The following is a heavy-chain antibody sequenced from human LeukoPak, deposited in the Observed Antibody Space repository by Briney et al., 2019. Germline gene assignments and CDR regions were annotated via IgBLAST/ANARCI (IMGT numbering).Heavy chain of an antibody. CDR2: VYTSGST. J-gene: IGHJ5*02. CDR1: GGSISSYY. V-gene: IGHV4-4*07. D-gene: IGHD2-2*01. Sequence: SETLSLACTVSGGSISSYYWSWIRQPAGKGLEWIGRVYTSGSTNYNPSLKSRVTMSVDTSKNQFSLKLSSVTAADTAVYYCARFIGYCSSTSCYVRSHFDPWGQGTLVTVSS. CDR3: ARFIGYCSSTSCYVRSHFDP.